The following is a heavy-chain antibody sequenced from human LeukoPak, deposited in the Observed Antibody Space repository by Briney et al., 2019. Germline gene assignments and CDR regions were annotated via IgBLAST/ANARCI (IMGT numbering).Heavy chain of an antibody. CDR3: AREWQYQFDF. D-gene: IGHD4-11*01. Sequence: SETLSLTCRVSGDSISNNYWAWIRQPPGKGLEWIGSIYHSGSTYYNPSLKSRVTLSIDTSKNQFSLKVTSVTAADTAVYYCAREWQYQFDFWGQGTLVTVSS. V-gene: IGHV4-39*07. CDR1: GDSISNNY. J-gene: IGHJ4*02. CDR2: IYHSGST.